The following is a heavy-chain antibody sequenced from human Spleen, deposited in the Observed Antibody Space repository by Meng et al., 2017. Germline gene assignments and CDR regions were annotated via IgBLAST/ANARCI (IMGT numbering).Heavy chain of an antibody. Sequence: EVERVGGGGVLNHDGGPLRLSCAASGFTVSSTYMSWVRQAPGEGLEWVSIIYGGGSTYSADSVKGRFTISRDNSKNTLYLQMNSLRAEDTAVYFCARGYNSDYWGQGTLVTVSS. V-gene: IGHV3-53*01. D-gene: IGHD2-2*02. CDR1: GFTVSSTY. CDR3: ARGYNSDY. CDR2: IYGGGST. J-gene: IGHJ4*02.